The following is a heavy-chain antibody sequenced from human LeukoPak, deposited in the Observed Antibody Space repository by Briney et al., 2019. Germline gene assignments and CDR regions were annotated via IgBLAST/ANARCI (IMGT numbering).Heavy chain of an antibody. CDR2: INHSGST. J-gene: IGHJ4*02. Sequence: SETLSLTCAVYGGSFSGYYWSWIRQPPGKGLEWIGEINHSGSTNYNPSLKSRVTISVDTSKNQFSLKLNSVTAADTAVYYCAREVSRWPYYFDYWGQGTLVTVSS. D-gene: IGHD4-23*01. V-gene: IGHV4-34*01. CDR1: GGSFSGYY. CDR3: AREVSRWPYYFDY.